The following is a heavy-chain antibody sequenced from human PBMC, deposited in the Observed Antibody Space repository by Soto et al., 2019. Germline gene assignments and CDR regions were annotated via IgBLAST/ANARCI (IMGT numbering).Heavy chain of an antibody. CDR2: IKEDGSEK. CDR3: ARAYYDFLWGSYRFDY. V-gene: IGHV3-7*01. Sequence: GGSLRLSCAASGFTFSRYWMSWVRQAPGKGLEWVANIKEDGSEKKDVDSVKGRFTISRDNAKNSLYLQMNSLRAEDTAVYYFARAYYDFLWGSYRFDYWGQGALVTVSS. CDR1: GFTFSRYW. J-gene: IGHJ4*02. D-gene: IGHD3-16*02.